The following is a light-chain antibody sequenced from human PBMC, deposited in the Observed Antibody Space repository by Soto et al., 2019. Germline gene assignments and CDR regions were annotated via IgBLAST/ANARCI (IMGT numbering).Light chain of an antibody. CDR1: QSVSSDY. CDR3: QQYGSSPRVS. V-gene: IGKV3-20*01. CDR2: GAS. J-gene: IGKJ4*01. Sequence: EIVSTQSPGTLSLSPGERATLSCRASQSVSSDYLAWYQQIPGQAPRLLIYGASIRATGIPARFSGSGSGTDFTLTISSLEPEDCAVYYCQQYGSSPRVSFGGGTKVEIK.